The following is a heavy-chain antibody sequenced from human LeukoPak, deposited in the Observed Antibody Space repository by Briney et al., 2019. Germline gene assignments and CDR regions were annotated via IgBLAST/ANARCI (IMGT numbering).Heavy chain of an antibody. CDR3: ASLGYCSGGSCYSLRAFDI. V-gene: IGHV1-2*02. D-gene: IGHD2-15*01. J-gene: IGHJ3*02. Sequence: GTDYAQKFQGRVTMTSDTSISTAYMELSRLRSDDTAVYYCASLGYCSGGSCYSLRAFDIWGQGTMVTVSS. CDR2: GT.